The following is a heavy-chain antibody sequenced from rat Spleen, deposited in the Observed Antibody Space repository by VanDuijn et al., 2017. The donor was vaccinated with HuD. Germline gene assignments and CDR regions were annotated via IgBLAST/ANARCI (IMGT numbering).Heavy chain of an antibody. CDR2: INSAGST. V-gene: IGHV3-3*01. J-gene: IGHJ2*01. CDR1: GYSITSSYR. Sequence: EVQLQESGPGLVKPSQSLSLTCSVTGYSITSSYRWNWIRKFPGNKLEWMGYINSAGSTNYNPSLKSRISITRDTSKNQFFLQVNSVTTEDTATYYCARSDWPYYFDYWGQGVMVTVSS. CDR3: ARSDWPYYFDY. D-gene: IGHD4-2*01.